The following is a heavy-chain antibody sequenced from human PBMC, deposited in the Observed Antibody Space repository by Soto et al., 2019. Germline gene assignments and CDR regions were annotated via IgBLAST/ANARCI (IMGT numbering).Heavy chain of an antibody. V-gene: IGHV3-30-3*01. CDR1: GFTFSSYA. J-gene: IGHJ6*02. Sequence: GGSLRLSCAASGFTFSSYAMHWVRQAPVKVLEWVAVISYDGSNKYYADSVRGRFTISRDNSKNTLYLQMNSLRAEDTAVYYCARSEPPLFGVVSTRWYYYYGMDVWGQGTTVTVSS. CDR2: ISYDGSNK. CDR3: ARSEPPLFGVVSTRWYYYYGMDV. D-gene: IGHD3-3*01.